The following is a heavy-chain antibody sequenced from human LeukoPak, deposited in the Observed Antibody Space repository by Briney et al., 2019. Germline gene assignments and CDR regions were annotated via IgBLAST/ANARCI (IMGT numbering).Heavy chain of an antibody. CDR1: GFTFSSYA. CDR3: ARAAVDYYYYYMDV. D-gene: IGHD6-13*01. J-gene: IGHJ6*03. CDR2: ISSSSRTT. V-gene: IGHV3-48*04. Sequence: PGGSLRLSCAASGFTFSSYAMSWVRQGPGKGLEWVSYISSSSRTTYYADSVKGRFTISRDNAKNSLYLQMNSLRAEDTAVYFCARAAVDYYYYYMDVWGEGTTVTVSS.